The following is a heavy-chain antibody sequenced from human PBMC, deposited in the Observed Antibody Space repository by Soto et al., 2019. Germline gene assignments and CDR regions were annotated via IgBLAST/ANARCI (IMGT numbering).Heavy chain of an antibody. CDR1: GGSISSGDYY. V-gene: IGHV4-30-4*01. CDR3: ARGPPITIFGVVIGSDWFDP. J-gene: IGHJ5*02. D-gene: IGHD3-3*01. CDR2: IYHSGST. Sequence: SETLSLTCTVSGGSISSGDYYWSWIRQPPGKGLEWIGDIYHSGSTYYNPSLKSRVTISVDTSKNQFSLKLSSVTAADTAVYYCARGPPITIFGVVIGSDWFDPWGQGTLVTVSS.